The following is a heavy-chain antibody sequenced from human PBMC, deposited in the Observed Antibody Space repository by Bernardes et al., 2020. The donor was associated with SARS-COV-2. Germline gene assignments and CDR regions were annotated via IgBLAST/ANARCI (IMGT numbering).Heavy chain of an antibody. CDR2: IIPLFGTT. D-gene: IGHD1-26*01. Sequence: SVKVSCKTSGNTFTSYAVIWVRQAPGQGLECMGGIIPLFGTTNYAQNFQGRATIAADESTSTVYMELSSLRSEDTAMYYCARSGTYPDAFDIWGQGTMVTVSS. CDR1: GNTFTSYA. J-gene: IGHJ3*02. V-gene: IGHV1-69*13. CDR3: ARSGTYPDAFDI.